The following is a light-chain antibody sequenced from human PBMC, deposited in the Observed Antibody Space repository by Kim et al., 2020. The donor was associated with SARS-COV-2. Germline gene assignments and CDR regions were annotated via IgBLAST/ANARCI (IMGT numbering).Light chain of an antibody. CDR2: EVS. Sequence: PGQALTISYTGTGSDVGGYNIVSWYQQHTGKAPKLMIYEVSKGPSGVSNRCSGSEGGKAASLTISGLQAEDGADYYGCSYAGSSTSFGGGTQLTVL. J-gene: IGLJ2*01. CDR3: CSYAGSSTS. CDR1: GSDVGGYNI. V-gene: IGLV2-23*02.